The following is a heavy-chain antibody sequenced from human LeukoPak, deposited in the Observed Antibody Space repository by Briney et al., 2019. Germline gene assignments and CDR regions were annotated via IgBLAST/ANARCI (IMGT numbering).Heavy chain of an antibody. CDR2: IYWNDDK. Sequence: SGPTLVKPTQTLTLTCTFSGFSLSTSGVGVGWIRQPPGKALERLALIYWNDDKRYSPSLKSRLTITKDTSKNQVVLTMTNMDPVDTATYYCAHWNTRITIFGVVTENWFDPWGQGTLVTVSS. D-gene: IGHD3-3*01. V-gene: IGHV2-5*01. CDR3: AHWNTRITIFGVVTENWFDP. CDR1: GFSLSTSGVG. J-gene: IGHJ5*02.